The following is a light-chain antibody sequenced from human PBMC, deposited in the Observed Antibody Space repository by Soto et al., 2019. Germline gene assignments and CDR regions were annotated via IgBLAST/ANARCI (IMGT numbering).Light chain of an antibody. CDR3: QLYGSSFET. J-gene: IGKJ2*01. CDR2: GTS. Sequence: EIVLTQSPGTLSLSPGERATLSCRTSQSISDTYLAWYQQKPGRAPRLLIYGTSTRATGIPDRFSGSGSGTDFTLTIGRLEPEDFAVYFCQLYGSSFETFGQGTKLEIK. V-gene: IGKV3-20*01. CDR1: QSISDTY.